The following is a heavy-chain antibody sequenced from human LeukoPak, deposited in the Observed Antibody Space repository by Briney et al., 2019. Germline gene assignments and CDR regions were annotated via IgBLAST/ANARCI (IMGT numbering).Heavy chain of an antibody. D-gene: IGHD6-13*01. Sequence: SETLSLTCSVSGDSIRSGTYSWGWISQPPGKGLEWLGSISYTGSTYYNPSLKSRVTISVDTSKNQFPLKMSSVAAADTAVYYCARHAGGIAASGTRPFDYWGQGTLVTVSS. J-gene: IGHJ4*02. CDR2: ISYTGST. CDR1: GDSIRSGTYS. CDR3: ARHAGGIAASGTRPFDY. V-gene: IGHV4-39*01.